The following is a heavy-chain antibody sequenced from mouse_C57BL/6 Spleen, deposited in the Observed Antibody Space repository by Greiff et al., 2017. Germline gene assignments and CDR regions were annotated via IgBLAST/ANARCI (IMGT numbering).Heavy chain of an antibody. V-gene: IGHV1-59*01. J-gene: IGHJ2*01. Sequence: VQLQQPGAELVRPGTSVKLSCKASGYTFTSYWMHWVKQRPGQGLEWIGVIDPSDSYTNYNQKFKGKATLTVDTSSSTAYMQLSSLTSEDSAVYYCARDYGSSYWNFDYWGQGTTLTVSS. CDR3: ARDYGSSYWNFDY. CDR1: GYTFTSYW. D-gene: IGHD1-1*01. CDR2: IDPSDSYT.